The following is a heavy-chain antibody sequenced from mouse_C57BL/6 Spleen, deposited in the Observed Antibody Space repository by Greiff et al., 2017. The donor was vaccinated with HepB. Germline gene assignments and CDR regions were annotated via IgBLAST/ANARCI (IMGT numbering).Heavy chain of an antibody. CDR3: ASPFPRDSY. CDR1: GYTFTSYG. Sequence: QVQLKQSGAELARPGASVKLSCKASGYTFTSYGISWVKQRTGQGLEWIGEIYPRSGNTYYNEKFKGKATLTADKSSSTAYMELRSLTSEDSAVYFCASPFPRDSYWGQGTLVTVSA. J-gene: IGHJ3*01. V-gene: IGHV1-81*01. CDR2: IYPRSGNT. D-gene: IGHD3-3*01.